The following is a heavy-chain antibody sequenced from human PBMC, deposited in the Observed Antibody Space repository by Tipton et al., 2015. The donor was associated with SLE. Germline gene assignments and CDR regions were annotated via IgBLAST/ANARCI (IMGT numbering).Heavy chain of an antibody. Sequence: TLSLTCTVSGGSISSHYWSWIRQRPGKGLEWIGCIYYRGSTNYNPSLKSRLTISVDTSKNQFSLKLSSVTAGDTAVYYFARAAWGAFLVGAVGAFDIWGQGTIVTVSS. J-gene: IGHJ3*02. CDR1: GGSISSHY. CDR3: ARAAWGAFLVGAVGAFDI. D-gene: IGHD1-26*01. V-gene: IGHV4-59*11. CDR2: IYYRGST.